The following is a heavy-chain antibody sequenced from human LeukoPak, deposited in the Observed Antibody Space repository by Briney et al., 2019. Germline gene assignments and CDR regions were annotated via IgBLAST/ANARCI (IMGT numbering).Heavy chain of an antibody. J-gene: IGHJ4*02. V-gene: IGHV4-38-2*02. CDR3: ARQTGSGLFTLP. CDR2: IYHSGST. Sequence: SETLSLTCSVSGYSITSGYFWGWIRQPPGKGLEWIGSIYHSGSTYYNPSLKSRVTISIDTSKNQISLRLTSVTATDTAMYYCARQTGSGLFTLPGGQGTLVTVSS. D-gene: IGHD3/OR15-3a*01. CDR1: GYSITSGYF.